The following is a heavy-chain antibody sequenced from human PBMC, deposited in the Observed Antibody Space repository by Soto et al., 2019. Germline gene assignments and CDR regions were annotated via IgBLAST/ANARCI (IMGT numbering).Heavy chain of an antibody. CDR1: GFTFSDYY. J-gene: IGHJ4*02. V-gene: IGHV3-11*01. D-gene: IGHD2-8*01. Sequence: GGSLRLSCAASGFTFSDYYMSWIRQAPGKGLEWVSYISSSGSTIYYADSVKGRFTISRDNAKNSLYLQMNSLRAEDTAVYYCASGTGDCTNGVCYLPKFDYWGQGTLVTVSS. CDR3: ASGTGDCTNGVCYLPKFDY. CDR2: ISSSGSTI.